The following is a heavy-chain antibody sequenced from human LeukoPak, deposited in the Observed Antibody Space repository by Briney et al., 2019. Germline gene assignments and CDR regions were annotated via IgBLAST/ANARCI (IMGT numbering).Heavy chain of an antibody. CDR2: INPNSGGT. J-gene: IGHJ4*02. D-gene: IGHD3-22*01. V-gene: IGHV1-2*02. CDR3: ARGHYESSGHYLGY. CDR1: GYTFTGYY. Sequence: ASVKVSCKASGYTFTGYYMHWVRQAPGQGLEWMGWINPNSGGTNYAQKFQGRVTMTRDTSISTAYMELSSLRSEDTAVYYCARGHYESSGHYLGYWGQGTLATVSS.